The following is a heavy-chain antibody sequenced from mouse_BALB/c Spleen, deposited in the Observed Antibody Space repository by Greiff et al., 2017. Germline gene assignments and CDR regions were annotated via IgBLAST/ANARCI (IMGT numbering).Heavy chain of an antibody. CDR3: ARHPHGSYAMDY. V-gene: IGHV2-6-2*01. J-gene: IGHJ4*01. Sequence: QVQLKESGPDLVAPSQSLSITCTVSGFSLTSYGVHWVRQPPGKGLEWLVVIWSDGSTTYNSALKSRLSISKDNSKSQVFLKMNSLQTDDTAMYYCARHPHGSYAMDYWGQGTSGTVSS. CDR2: IWSDGST. D-gene: IGHD3-1*01. CDR1: GFSLTSYG.